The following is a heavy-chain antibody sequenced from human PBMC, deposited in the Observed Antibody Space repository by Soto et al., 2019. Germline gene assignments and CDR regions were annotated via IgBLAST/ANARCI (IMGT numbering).Heavy chain of an antibody. D-gene: IGHD6-13*01. CDR3: ARDRSSSWVYYYHGMEV. J-gene: IGHJ6*02. CDR1: GGSISSGGYY. Sequence: SETLSLTCTVSGGSISSGGYYWSWIRQHPGKGLEWIGYIYYSGSTYYNPSLKSRVTISVDTSKNPFSLKLSSVTAADTAVYYCARDRSSSWVYYYHGMEVWGQGITVTVSS. CDR2: IYYSGST. V-gene: IGHV4-31*03.